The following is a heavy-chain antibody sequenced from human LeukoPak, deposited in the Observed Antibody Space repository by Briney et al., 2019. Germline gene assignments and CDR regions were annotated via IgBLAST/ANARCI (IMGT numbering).Heavy chain of an antibody. J-gene: IGHJ5*02. CDR2: ISNTGST. Sequence: SETLSLTCTVSGAPISISYWSWIRQPPGKGLEWIGYISNTGSTNYNPSLRSRVTISVDTSKNQFSLKLSSVTAADTAVYYCARLLGRRAWFDPWGQGTLVTVSS. D-gene: IGHD3-16*01. CDR1: GAPISISY. CDR3: ARLLGRRAWFDP. V-gene: IGHV4-4*09.